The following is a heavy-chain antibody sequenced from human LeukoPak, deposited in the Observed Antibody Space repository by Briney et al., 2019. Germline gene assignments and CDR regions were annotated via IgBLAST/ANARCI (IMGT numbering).Heavy chain of an antibody. CDR3: ARVVRDSSGWYTDNNSFDP. J-gene: IGHJ5*02. CDR1: GGTFSSYA. D-gene: IGHD6-19*01. Sequence: SVKVSCKASGGTFSSYAISWVRQAPGQVLEWMGGIIPIFGTANYAQKFQGRVTITADESTSTAYMELSSLRSEDTAVYYCARVVRDSSGWYTDNNSFDPWGQGTLVTVSS. V-gene: IGHV1-69*01. CDR2: IIPIFGTA.